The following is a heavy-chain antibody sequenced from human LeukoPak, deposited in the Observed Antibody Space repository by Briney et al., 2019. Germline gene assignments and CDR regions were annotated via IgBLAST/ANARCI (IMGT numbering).Heavy chain of an antibody. Sequence: ASVKVSCKASGYTFTGYYMHWVRQAPGQGLEWMGWINPNSGGTNYAQKFQGRVTMTRDTSITTIYMDLTRLTSADTAVYYCARDQGKELGGIDSWGQGTLVTVSS. CDR2: INPNSGGT. V-gene: IGHV1-2*02. CDR1: GYTFTGYY. CDR3: ARDQGKELGGIDS. J-gene: IGHJ4*02. D-gene: IGHD1-26*01.